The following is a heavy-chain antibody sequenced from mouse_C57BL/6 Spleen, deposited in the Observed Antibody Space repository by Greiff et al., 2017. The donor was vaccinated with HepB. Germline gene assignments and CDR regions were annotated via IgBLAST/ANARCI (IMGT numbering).Heavy chain of an antibody. CDR1: GYTFTSYW. CDR2: IYPGSGST. CDR3: ASGGSIYYGNYGYFDV. D-gene: IGHD2-1*01. Sequence: QVQLKESGAELVKPGASVKMSCKASGYTFTSYWITWVKQRPGQGLEWIGDIYPGSGSTNYNEKFKSKATLTVDTSSSTAYMQLSSLTSEDSAVYYCASGGSIYYGNYGYFDVWGTGTTVTVSS. V-gene: IGHV1-55*01. J-gene: IGHJ1*03.